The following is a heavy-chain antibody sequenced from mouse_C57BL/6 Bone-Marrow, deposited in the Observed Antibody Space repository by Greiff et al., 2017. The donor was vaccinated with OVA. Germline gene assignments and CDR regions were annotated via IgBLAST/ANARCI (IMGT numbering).Heavy chain of an antibody. CDR1: GYTFTDYY. D-gene: IGHD2-2*01. CDR2: INPNNGGT. V-gene: IGHV1-26*01. CDR3: ARWFSLYAMDY. Sequence: VQLQQSGPELVKPGASVKISCKASGYTFTDYYMNWVKQSHGKSLEWIGDINPNNGGTSYNQKFKGKATLTVDKSSSTAYMELRSLTSEDSAVYYCARWFSLYAMDYWGQGTSVTVSS. J-gene: IGHJ4*01.